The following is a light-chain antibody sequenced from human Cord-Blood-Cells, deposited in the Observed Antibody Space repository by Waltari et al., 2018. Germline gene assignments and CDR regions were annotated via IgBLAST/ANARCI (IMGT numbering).Light chain of an antibody. CDR1: SRDVGGYNY. J-gene: IGLJ3*02. Sequence: QSALTQPASVSGSPGQSITISCTGTSRDVGGYNYVSWYQQHPGKAPKLMLYDVSKRPSGVSHRFSGSKSGNTASLTISGLQAEDEADYYCSSYTSSSTWVFGGGTKLTVL. CDR2: DVS. CDR3: SSYTSSSTWV. V-gene: IGLV2-14*01.